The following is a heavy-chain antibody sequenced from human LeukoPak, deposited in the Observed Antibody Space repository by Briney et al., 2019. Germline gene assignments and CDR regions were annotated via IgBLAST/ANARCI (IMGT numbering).Heavy chain of an antibody. CDR2: LYSGGNT. CDR3: ARVPAASYFDY. CDR1: GFTVSSNY. D-gene: IGHD2-2*01. Sequence: TGGSLRLSCAASGFTVSSNYMSWVRQAPGKGLEWVSVLYSGGNTYYADSVKGRFTISRDNSKNTLYLQMNSLRAEDTAVYYCARVPAASYFDYWGQGTLVTVSS. V-gene: IGHV3-66*01. J-gene: IGHJ4*02.